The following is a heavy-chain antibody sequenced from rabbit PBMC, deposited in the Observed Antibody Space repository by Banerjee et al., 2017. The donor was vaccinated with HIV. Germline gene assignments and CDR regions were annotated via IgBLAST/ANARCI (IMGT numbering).Heavy chain of an antibody. J-gene: IGHJ4*01. D-gene: IGHD6-1*01. Sequence: QSLEESGGGLVQPEGSLTLTCKASGFSFSSSDYICWVRQAPGKGLEWISCIAGSSSGFTYSATWATGRFTISKTSSTTVTLQMPSLTAADTATYFCARSYYSYGGGGYPYCFNLWGPGTLVTVS. CDR3: ARSYYSYGGGGYPYCFNL. CDR1: GFSFSSSDY. V-gene: IGHV1S40*01. CDR2: IAGSSSGFT.